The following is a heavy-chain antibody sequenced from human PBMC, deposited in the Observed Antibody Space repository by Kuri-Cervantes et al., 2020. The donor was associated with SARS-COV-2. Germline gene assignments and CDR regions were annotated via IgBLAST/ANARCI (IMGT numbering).Heavy chain of an antibody. CDR2: IYYSGST. CDR3: ARSGYYSRGVTYYYMDV. V-gene: IGHV4-61*05. D-gene: IGHD3-22*01. Sequence: SETLSLTCTVSGGSISSSSYYWSWIRQPPGQGLEWLGYIYYSGSTKYNPSLESRVTISLDTSRNQFSLKLSSVTAADSAVYYCARSGYYSRGVTYYYMDVWDKGTTVTVSS. CDR1: GGSISSSSYY. J-gene: IGHJ6*03.